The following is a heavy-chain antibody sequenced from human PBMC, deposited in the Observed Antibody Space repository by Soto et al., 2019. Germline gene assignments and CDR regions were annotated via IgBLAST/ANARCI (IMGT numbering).Heavy chain of an antibody. CDR2: INAGNGNT. CDR1: GYTFTSYA. CDR3: ARGTAAAGTVWFDP. Sequence: AASVKVSCKASGYTFTSYAMHWVRQAPGQRLEWMGWINAGNGNTKYSQKFQGRVTITRDTSASTAYMELSSLRSEDTAVYYCARGTAAAGTVWFDPWGQGTLVTVSS. V-gene: IGHV1-3*01. J-gene: IGHJ5*02. D-gene: IGHD6-13*01.